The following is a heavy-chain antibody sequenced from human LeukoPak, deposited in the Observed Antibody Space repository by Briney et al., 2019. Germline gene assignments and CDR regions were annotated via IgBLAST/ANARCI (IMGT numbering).Heavy chain of an antibody. CDR1: GGSISSYY. Sequence: SETLSLTSTVSGGSISSYYWSWIRQPAGKGLEWIGRIYTSGSTNYNPSLKSRVTMSVDTSKNQFSLKLSSVTAADTAVYYCARDRGWIRGVVVPAATVPWFDPWGQGTLVTVSS. CDR2: IYTSGST. J-gene: IGHJ5*02. CDR3: ARDRGWIRGVVVPAATVPWFDP. V-gene: IGHV4-4*07. D-gene: IGHD2-2*01.